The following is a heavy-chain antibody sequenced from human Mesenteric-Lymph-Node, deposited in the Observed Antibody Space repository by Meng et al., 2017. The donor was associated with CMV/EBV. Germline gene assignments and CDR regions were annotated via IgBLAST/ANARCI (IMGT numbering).Heavy chain of an antibody. D-gene: IGHD6-19*01. CDR3: ATGYSSGWHPLIDL. V-gene: IGHV3-13*01. J-gene: IGHJ5*02. Sequence: GESLKISCAASGFSFSSYDMYWVRQVTGKGLEWVSSIGTTGDTYYPGSVKGRFTISRENAKTSFYLHMSSLRAGDTAVYYCATGYSSGWHPLIDLWGQGTLVTVSS. CDR2: IGTTGDT. CDR1: GFSFSSYD.